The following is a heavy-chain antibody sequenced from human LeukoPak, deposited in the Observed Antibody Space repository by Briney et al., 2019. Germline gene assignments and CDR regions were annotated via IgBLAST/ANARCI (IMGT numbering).Heavy chain of an antibody. J-gene: IGHJ4*02. V-gene: IGHV4-39*01. Sequence: PSETLSLTCAVSGGSITSISYYWGWIRQPPGKGLQWIGSVSYTGNTYYNPSLKSRVTITVDTSKKQFSLKLSSVTAADTAVYYCAEYDSSTYYYGAFDNWGQGILVTVSS. CDR3: AEYDSSTYYYGAFDN. CDR2: VSYTGNT. D-gene: IGHD3-22*01. CDR1: GGSITSISYY.